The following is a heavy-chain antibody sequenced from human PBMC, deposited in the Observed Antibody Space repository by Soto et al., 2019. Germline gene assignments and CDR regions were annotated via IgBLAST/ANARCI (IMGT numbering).Heavy chain of an antibody. CDR1: GGSFSGYY. J-gene: IGHJ6*02. CDR2: INHSGST. Sequence: TLSLTCAVYGGSFSGYYWSWIRQPPGKGLEWIGEINHSGSTNYNPSLKSRVTISVDGSKNQFSLNLTSVTAADTAVYYCARDYYGMDVWGQETTVTVSS. CDR3: ARDYYGMDV. V-gene: IGHV4-34*01.